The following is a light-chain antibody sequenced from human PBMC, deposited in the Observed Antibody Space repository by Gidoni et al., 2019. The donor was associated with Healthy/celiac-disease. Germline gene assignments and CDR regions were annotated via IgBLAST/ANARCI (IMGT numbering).Light chain of an antibody. CDR2: KAS. J-gene: IGKJ1*01. CDR3: QQYNSYPT. Sequence: SASVGDRVTITCRASQRISSWLAWYQQKPGKAPKLLIYKASSLESGVPSRFSGSGSGTEFTLTISSLQPDDFATYYCQQYNSYPTFGQGTKVEIK. V-gene: IGKV1-5*03. CDR1: QRISSW.